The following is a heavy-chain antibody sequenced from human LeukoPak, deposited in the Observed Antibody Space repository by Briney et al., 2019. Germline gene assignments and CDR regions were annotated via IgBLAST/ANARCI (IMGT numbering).Heavy chain of an antibody. CDR1: GFTISSNY. J-gene: IGHJ4*02. V-gene: IGHV3-53*01. Sequence: GGSLRLSCAASGFTISSNYMSWVRQAPGKGLEWVSVIYSGGSTYYADSVKGRFTISRDNSKNTLYLQMNSLRAEDTAVYYCAREGDGYNYSLWGQGTLVTVSS. CDR2: IYSGGST. CDR3: AREGDGYNYSL. D-gene: IGHD5-24*01.